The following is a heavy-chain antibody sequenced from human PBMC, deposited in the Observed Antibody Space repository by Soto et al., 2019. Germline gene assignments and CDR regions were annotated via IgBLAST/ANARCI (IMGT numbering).Heavy chain of an antibody. CDR2: IWYDGSNK. J-gene: IGHJ4*02. D-gene: IGHD6-13*01. CDR3: ARDRGIAADYYFDY. Sequence: LRLSCAASGFTFSSYGMHWVRQAPGKGLEWVAVIWYDGSNKYYADSVKGRFTISRDNSKNTLYLQMNSLRAEDTAVYYCARDRGIAADYYFDYWGQGTLVTVSS. CDR1: GFTFSSYG. V-gene: IGHV3-33*01.